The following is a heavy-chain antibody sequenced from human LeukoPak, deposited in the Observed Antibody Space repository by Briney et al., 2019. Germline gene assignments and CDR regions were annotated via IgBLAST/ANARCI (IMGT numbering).Heavy chain of an antibody. CDR2: MNPSSGYT. J-gene: IGHJ6*03. Sequence: WASVKVSCKASGYTFTSYDINWGRQATGQGLEWMGWMNPSSGYTGYAQKFQGRVTMTRDTSISTAYMELSSLRSEDSAVYYCARALPKTAAAPYYMDVWGKGTTVTVSS. CDR1: GYTFTSYD. D-gene: IGHD2-21*02. V-gene: IGHV1-8*01. CDR3: ARALPKTAAAPYYMDV.